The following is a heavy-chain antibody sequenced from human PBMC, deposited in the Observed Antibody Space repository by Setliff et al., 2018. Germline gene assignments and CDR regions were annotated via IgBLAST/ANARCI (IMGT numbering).Heavy chain of an antibody. CDR3: AREVGTSTSSDAFDV. D-gene: IGHD1-26*01. J-gene: IGHJ3*01. CDR2: IYHSGSA. CDR1: GDSISSGDYF. V-gene: IGHV4-30-4*08. Sequence: KPSETLSLTCTVSGDSISSGDYFWSWIRQPPGKGLEWIAYIYHSGSAYYNPSLKSRVTMSVDTSKNQFSLHLTSVTAADTAVYYCAREVGTSTSSDAFDVWGQGTMVTVSS.